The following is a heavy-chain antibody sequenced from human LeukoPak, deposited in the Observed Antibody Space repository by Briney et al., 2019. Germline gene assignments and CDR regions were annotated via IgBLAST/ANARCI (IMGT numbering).Heavy chain of an antibody. D-gene: IGHD3-10*01. Sequence: VGSLRLSCAASGFSFSSYAMHWVRQAPGKGLEWVAVMSSDGTNTYYAASVKGRFTISRDISKNTLYLQMNSLRAEDTAVYYCAREVSVVRGVNWGQGTLVTVSS. CDR2: MSSDGTNT. CDR1: GFSFSSYA. V-gene: IGHV3-30-3*01. J-gene: IGHJ4*02. CDR3: AREVSVVRGVN.